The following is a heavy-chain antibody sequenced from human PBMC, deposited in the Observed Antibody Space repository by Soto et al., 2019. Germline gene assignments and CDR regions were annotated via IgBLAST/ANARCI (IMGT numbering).Heavy chain of an antibody. J-gene: IGHJ3*02. CDR2: ISSNGGST. Sequence: GSLRLSCAAAGFTFSSYAMHWVRQAPGKGLEYVSAISSNGGSTYYADSVKGRFTISRDNSKNTLYLQMGSLRAEDMAVYYCAREGGYYAFDIWGQGTMVTVSS. V-gene: IGHV3-64*02. D-gene: IGHD1-26*01. CDR1: GFTFSSYA. CDR3: AREGGYYAFDI.